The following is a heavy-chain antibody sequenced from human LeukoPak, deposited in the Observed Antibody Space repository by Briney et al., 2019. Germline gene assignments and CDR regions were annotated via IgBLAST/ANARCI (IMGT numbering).Heavy chain of an antibody. J-gene: IGHJ4*02. CDR3: ARVNSYGYAGYFDY. D-gene: IGHD5-18*01. V-gene: IGHV4-59*01. CDR1: GGSISSYY. Sequence: PSETLSLNCTVSGGSISSYYWSWIRQPPGKGLEWIGYIYYSGSTNYNPSLKSRVTISVDTSKNQFSLKLSSVTAADTAVYYCARVNSYGYAGYFDYWGQGTLVTVSS. CDR2: IYYSGST.